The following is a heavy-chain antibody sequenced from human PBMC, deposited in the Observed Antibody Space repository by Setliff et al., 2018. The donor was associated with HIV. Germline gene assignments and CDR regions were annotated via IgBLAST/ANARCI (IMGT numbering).Heavy chain of an antibody. V-gene: IGHV4-39*07. D-gene: IGHD3-10*01. CDR2: INHSGGT. CDR1: GGSISSSSYY. Sequence: PSETLSLTCTVSGGSISSSSYYWGWIRQPPGKGLQWIGEINHSGGTNYNPSLKSRVSISVDTSKTQFSLKLSSVTAADTAVYYCGRIPYGSGSFGWFDPWGRGTLVTVSS. J-gene: IGHJ5*02. CDR3: GRIPYGSGSFGWFDP.